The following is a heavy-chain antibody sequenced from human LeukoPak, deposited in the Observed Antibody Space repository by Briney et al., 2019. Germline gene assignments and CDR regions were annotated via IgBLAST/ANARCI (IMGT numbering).Heavy chain of an antibody. CDR3: AREPTQPLRFGEFHPFDN. CDR2: TSNSGYP. Sequence: SETLSLTCTVSDGSIRDSEDHWTWIRQHPGKGLEWIGYTSNSGYPDSNPSLKSRVTISLDTSKNQFSLKLTSVTAVDTAVYYCAREPTQPLRFGEFHPFDNWGQGTLVTVSS. V-gene: IGHV4-31*03. CDR1: DGSIRDSEDH. J-gene: IGHJ4*02. D-gene: IGHD3-10*01.